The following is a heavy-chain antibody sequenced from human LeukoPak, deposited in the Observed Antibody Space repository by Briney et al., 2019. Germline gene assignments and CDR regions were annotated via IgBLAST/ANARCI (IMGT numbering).Heavy chain of an antibody. CDR3: ARSPFDWFRGAFDI. CDR2: IYYSGST. J-gene: IGHJ3*02. Sequence: SETLSLTCTVSGGSISSSSYYWGWIRQPPGKGLEWIGSIYYSGSTYYNPSLKSRVTISVDTSKNQFSLKLSSVTAAGTAVYYCARSPFDWFRGAFDIWGQGTMVTVSS. D-gene: IGHD3-9*01. V-gene: IGHV4-39*07. CDR1: GGSISSSSYY.